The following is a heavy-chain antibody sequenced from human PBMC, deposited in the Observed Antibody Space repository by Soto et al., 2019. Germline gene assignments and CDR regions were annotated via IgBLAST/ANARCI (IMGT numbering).Heavy chain of an antibody. CDR3: DRSQDGGYRYSY. J-gene: IGHJ4*02. CDR1: GYSFTNYW. D-gene: IGHD5-18*01. V-gene: IGHV5-51*01. CDR2: IFPGDSDI. Sequence: PGESLKISCKASGYSFTNYWIAWVRQMPGKGLEWVGLIFPGDSDIRYSSSFQGQVTISADKSITTAYLQWSSLKASDTAMYYCDRSQDGGYRYSYWGQGAPLPVSS.